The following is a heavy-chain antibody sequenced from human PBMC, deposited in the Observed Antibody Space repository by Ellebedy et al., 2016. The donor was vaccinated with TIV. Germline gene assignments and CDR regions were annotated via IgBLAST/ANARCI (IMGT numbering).Heavy chain of an antibody. V-gene: IGHV4-4*07. CDR1: GGSISSDY. D-gene: IGHD5-24*01. CDR2: SHSSGTT. J-gene: IGHJ4*02. Sequence: MPSETLSLTCTVSGGSISSDYWSWIRQPAGKGLEWIGRSHSSGTTNYNPSLKSRVTMSVDTSKTQFSLKLSSVTAADTAVYYCGGSRDGYIDYWGQGTPVTVSS. CDR3: GGSRDGYIDY.